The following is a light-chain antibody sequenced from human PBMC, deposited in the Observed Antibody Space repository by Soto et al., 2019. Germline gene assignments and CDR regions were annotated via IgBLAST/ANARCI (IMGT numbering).Light chain of an antibody. V-gene: IGKV4-1*01. CDR1: QSVLYSSNNKNY. CDR2: WAS. J-gene: IGKJ5*01. CDR3: QQYYSTLPIT. Sequence: DILMTQSPDSLAVSLGERATINCKSSQSVLYSSNNKNYLAWYQQKPGQPPKLPIYWASTRESGVPDRFSGSGSGTDFTLTISSLQAEDVAVYYCQQYYSTLPITFGQGTRLEIK.